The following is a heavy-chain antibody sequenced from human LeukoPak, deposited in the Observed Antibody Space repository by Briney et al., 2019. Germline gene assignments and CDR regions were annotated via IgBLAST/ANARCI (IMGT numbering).Heavy chain of an antibody. J-gene: IGHJ4*02. Sequence: SVTVSCKASGGTFSSYAISWVRQAPGQGLEWMGRIIPIFGIANYAQKFQGRVTITADKSTSTAYMELSSLRSEDTAVYYCARSSGPNTHFDYWGQGTLVTVSS. V-gene: IGHV1-69*04. CDR3: ARSSGPNTHFDY. CDR2: IIPIFGIA. CDR1: GGTFSSYA. D-gene: IGHD3-10*01.